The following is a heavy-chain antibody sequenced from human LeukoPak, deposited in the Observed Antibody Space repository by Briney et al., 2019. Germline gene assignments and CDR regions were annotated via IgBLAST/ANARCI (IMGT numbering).Heavy chain of an antibody. V-gene: IGHV3-23*01. CDR2: ISGSGGST. D-gene: IGHD5-18*01. CDR3: APYSYRGIDY. J-gene: IGHJ4*02. CDR1: GGSISGYY. Sequence: ETLSLTCTVSGGSISGYYWSWVRQAPGKGLEWVSAISGSGGSTYYADSVKGRFTISRDNSKNTLYLQMNSLRAEDTAVYYCAPYSYRGIDYWGQGTLVTVSS.